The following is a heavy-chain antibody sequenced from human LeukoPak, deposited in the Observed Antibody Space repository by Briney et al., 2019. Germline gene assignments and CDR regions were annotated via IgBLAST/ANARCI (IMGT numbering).Heavy chain of an antibody. CDR3: ARAGSHRNSGYDY. Sequence: GGSLRLSCAASGFTFSSYGMHWVRQAPGKGLEWVAFIRYDGSDKYSADSVKGRFTISRDNSKNTLYLQMNSLRAEDTAVYYCARAGSHRNSGYDYWGQGTLVTVSS. CDR1: GFTFSSYG. D-gene: IGHD5-12*01. V-gene: IGHV3-30*02. J-gene: IGHJ4*02. CDR2: IRYDGSDK.